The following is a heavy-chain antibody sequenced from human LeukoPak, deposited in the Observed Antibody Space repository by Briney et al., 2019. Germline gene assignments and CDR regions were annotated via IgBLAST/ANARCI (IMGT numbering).Heavy chain of an antibody. CDR3: ARHVYYYGSGSAAGDY. Sequence: GESLKISCKGSGYSFTGYWIDWVRQMPGKGLEWMGIIYPGDSDTRYSPSFQGQVTISADKAISTAYLQWSSLKASDTAMYYCARHVYYYGSGSAAGDYWGQGTLVTVSS. D-gene: IGHD3-10*01. V-gene: IGHV5-51*01. CDR1: GYSFTGYW. CDR2: IYPGDSDT. J-gene: IGHJ4*02.